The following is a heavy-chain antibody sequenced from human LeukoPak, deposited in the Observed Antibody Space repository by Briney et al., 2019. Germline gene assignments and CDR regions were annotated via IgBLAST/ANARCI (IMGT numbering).Heavy chain of an antibody. CDR2: IVVGSGNT. CDR3: AADGSDFWSGYPYYFDY. D-gene: IGHD3-3*01. V-gene: IGHV1-58*01. CDR1: GFTFTSSA. Sequence: GASVKVSCTASGFTFTSSAVQWVRQARGQRLEWIGWIVVGSGNTNYAQKFQERVTITRDMSTSTAYMELSSLRSEDTDVYYCAADGSDFWSGYPYYFDYWGQGTLVTVSS. J-gene: IGHJ4*02.